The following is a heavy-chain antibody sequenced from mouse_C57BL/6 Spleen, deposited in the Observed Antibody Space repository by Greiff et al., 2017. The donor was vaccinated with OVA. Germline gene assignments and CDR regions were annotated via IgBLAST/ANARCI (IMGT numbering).Heavy chain of an antibody. Sequence: VQLQQPGTELVKPGASVKLSCKASGYTFTSYWMPWVKQRPGQGLEWIGNINPSNGGTNYNEKFKSKATLTVDKSSSTAYMQLSSLTSEDTAVYYSARFPNYYRSSPDYWGQGTTLTVSS. V-gene: IGHV1-53*01. CDR1: GYTFTSYW. J-gene: IGHJ2*01. CDR2: INPSNGGT. D-gene: IGHD1-1*01. CDR3: ARFPNYYRSSPDY.